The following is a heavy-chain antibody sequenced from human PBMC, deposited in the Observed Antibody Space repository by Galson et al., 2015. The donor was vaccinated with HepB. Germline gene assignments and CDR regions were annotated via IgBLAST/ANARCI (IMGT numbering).Heavy chain of an antibody. CDR1: GFTFSDYY. Sequence: SLRLSCAASGFTFSDYYMNWVRQAPGKGLEWVSYISSSGSTKYYADSVKGRFTISRDNAKNALYLQMNSLRAEDTAVYYCARGNYPRGNGMDVWGQGTTVTVSS. CDR2: ISSSGSTK. V-gene: IGHV3-11*01. D-gene: IGHD1-7*01. J-gene: IGHJ6*02. CDR3: ARGNYPRGNGMDV.